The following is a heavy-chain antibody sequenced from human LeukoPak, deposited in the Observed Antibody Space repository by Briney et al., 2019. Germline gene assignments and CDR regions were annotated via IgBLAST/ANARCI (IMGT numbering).Heavy chain of an antibody. Sequence: SQTLSLTCTVSGGSISSGSYYWSWIRQPAGKGLEWIGRIYTSGSTNYNPSLKSRVTISVDTSKNQCSLKLSSVTAADTAVYYCARGATVTTPFDYWGQGTLVTVSS. V-gene: IGHV4-61*02. J-gene: IGHJ4*02. CDR3: ARGATVTTPFDY. D-gene: IGHD4-17*01. CDR1: GGSISSGSYY. CDR2: IYTSGST.